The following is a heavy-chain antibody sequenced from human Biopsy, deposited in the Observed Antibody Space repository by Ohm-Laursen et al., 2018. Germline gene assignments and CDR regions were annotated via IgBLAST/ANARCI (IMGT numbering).Heavy chain of an antibody. V-gene: IGHV4-39*01. CDR1: GGSISNNNYY. J-gene: IGHJ5*02. D-gene: IGHD3-22*01. CDR2: IFYRGCT. Sequence: SETLSLTCTVSGGSISNNNYYWGWIRQPPGKGLEWIGSIFYRGCTHYKPSLKSRVNISVDTSKNQFLLKLNSVTAADTAVYYCARDYDTSGYYYVSWGQGTLVTVSS. CDR3: ARDYDTSGYYYVS.